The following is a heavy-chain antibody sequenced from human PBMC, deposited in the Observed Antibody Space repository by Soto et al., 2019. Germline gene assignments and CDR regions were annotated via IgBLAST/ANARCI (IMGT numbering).Heavy chain of an antibody. Sequence: QVQLQESGPGLVKPSQTLSLTCTVSGGSISSGGYYWSWIRQHPGKGLEWIGYIYYSGSTYYNPSLTXXVXRXXDTAKNQFSLKLSSVTAADTAVYYCARDQQGGVPYWGQGTLVTVSS. CDR2: IYYSGST. CDR1: GGSISSGGYY. V-gene: IGHV4-31*01. D-gene: IGHD3-16*01. J-gene: IGHJ4*02. CDR3: ARDQQGGVPY.